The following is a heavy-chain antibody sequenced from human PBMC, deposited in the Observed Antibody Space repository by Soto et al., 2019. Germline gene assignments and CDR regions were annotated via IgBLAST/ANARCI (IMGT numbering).Heavy chain of an antibody. CDR2: ISSSGETT. CDR3: VQDWTGNSCPCMVV. J-gene: IGHJ6*02. Sequence: EVQLLESGGGLVQPGGSLRLSCAASGFTFSSFAMNWVRQAPGEGLEWVSSISSSGETTYYSDSVKGRFTISRDISKNMVYLQMTSLRAEDTAVYFCVQDWTGNSCPCMVVWGQGTTVTVSS. V-gene: IGHV3-23*01. D-gene: IGHD6-13*01. CDR1: GFTFSSFA.